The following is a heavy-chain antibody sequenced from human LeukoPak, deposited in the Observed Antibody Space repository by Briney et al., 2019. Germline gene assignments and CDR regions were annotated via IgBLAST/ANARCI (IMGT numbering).Heavy chain of an antibody. CDR3: ARDPSSSWFNDAFDI. Sequence: SETLSLTCTVSGVSISTSSLYWARIRQPPGKGLEWIGSIYYSGSTYYNPSLKSRVTISVDTSKNQFSLKLSSVTAADTAVYYCARDPSSSWFNDAFDIWGQGTMVTVSS. CDR1: GVSISTSSLY. CDR2: IYYSGST. J-gene: IGHJ3*02. D-gene: IGHD6-13*01. V-gene: IGHV4-39*07.